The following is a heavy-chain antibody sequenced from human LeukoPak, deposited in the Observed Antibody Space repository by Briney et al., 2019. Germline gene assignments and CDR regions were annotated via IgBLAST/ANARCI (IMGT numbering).Heavy chain of an antibody. V-gene: IGHV4-61*01. CDR3: AREYYYGSGSYYKGNWFDP. CDR1: GGSISSSSYY. CDR2: IYYSGST. D-gene: IGHD3-10*01. J-gene: IGHJ5*02. Sequence: PSETLSLTCTVSGGSISSSSYYWSWIRQPPGKGLEWIGYIYYSGSTNYNPSLKSRVTISVDTSKNQFSLKLSSVTAADTAVYYCAREYYYGSGSYYKGNWFDPWGQETLVTVSS.